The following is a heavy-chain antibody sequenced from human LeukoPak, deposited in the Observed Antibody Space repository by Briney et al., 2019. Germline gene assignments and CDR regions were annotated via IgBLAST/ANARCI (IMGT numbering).Heavy chain of an antibody. CDR3: VRDPSLLPDWYFDL. D-gene: IGHD1-26*01. CDR1: GFSFSDNY. V-gene: IGHV3-66*01. Sequence: GGSLRLSCAATGFSFSDNYMSWVRQAPGKGLEWVSVIYSGGSTYYADSVKGRFTISRDDSKNTLYLQMNSLRAEDTAVYYCVRDPSLLPDWYFDLWGRGALVTVAS. J-gene: IGHJ2*01. CDR2: IYSGGST.